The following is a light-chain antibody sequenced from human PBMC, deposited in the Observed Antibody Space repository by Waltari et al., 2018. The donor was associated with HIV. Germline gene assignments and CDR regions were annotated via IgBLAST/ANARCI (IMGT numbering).Light chain of an antibody. V-gene: IGKV1-39*01. CDR3: QKSDTPPWT. J-gene: IGKJ1*01. CDR1: RSINTY. CDR2: DSS. Sequence: DIQMTQSPSSLSASLGDRVTITCRASRSINTYLNRYQHKLGESTKILISDSSTLQSGAQPRFSGSGAGTDFTLTIASLQPEDRANYYCQKSDTPPWTFGQGTKVEI.